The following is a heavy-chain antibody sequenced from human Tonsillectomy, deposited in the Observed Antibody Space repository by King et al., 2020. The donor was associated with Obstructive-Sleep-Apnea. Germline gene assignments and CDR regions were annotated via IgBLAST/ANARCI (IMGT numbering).Heavy chain of an antibody. V-gene: IGHV3-30*02. CDR1: GFTFSSYD. CDR3: AKDRSGWPGYFDS. J-gene: IGHJ4*02. CDR2: IQYDGTNK. D-gene: IGHD6-19*01. Sequence: VQLVESGGGVVQPGRSLRLSCAASGFTFSSYDMHWVRQAPGKGLEWVAFIQYDGTNKYYADSAKDRFTISRDNSKNTLYLQMNSLRPEDTAVYYCAKDRSGWPGYFDSWGQGTLVTVSS.